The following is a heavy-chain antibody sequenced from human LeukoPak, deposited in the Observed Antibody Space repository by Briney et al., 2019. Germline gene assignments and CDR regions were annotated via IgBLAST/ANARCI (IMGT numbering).Heavy chain of an antibody. CDR1: GYTFTSYY. CDR3: SRGESYGGNFLRSNWFDP. D-gene: IGHD4-23*01. Sequence: ASVKVSCKASGYTFTSYYMPWVRQAPGQGLEWMGIINPSGGSTSYAQKFQGRVTMTRDTATSTVYMELSSLRSENSAVYYCSRGESYGGNFLRSNWFDPWGQGTLVTVSS. V-gene: IGHV1-46*01. CDR2: INPSGGST. J-gene: IGHJ5*02.